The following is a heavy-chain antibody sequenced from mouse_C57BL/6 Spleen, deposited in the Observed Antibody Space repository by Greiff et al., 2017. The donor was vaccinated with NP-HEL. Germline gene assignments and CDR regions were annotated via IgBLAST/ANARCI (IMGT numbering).Heavy chain of an antibody. Sequence: QVQLKESGPGLVQPSQSLSITCTVSGFSLTSYGVHWVRQPPGKGLEWLGVIWRGGGTDYNAAFISRLSTSKDNSKSQVFFKMNCLQADDTAIYYCAKNYGSSPWWYFDVWGTGTTVTVSS. CDR3: AKNYGSSPWWYFDV. CDR2: IWRGGGT. CDR1: GFSLTSYG. V-gene: IGHV2-4*01. J-gene: IGHJ1*03. D-gene: IGHD1-1*01.